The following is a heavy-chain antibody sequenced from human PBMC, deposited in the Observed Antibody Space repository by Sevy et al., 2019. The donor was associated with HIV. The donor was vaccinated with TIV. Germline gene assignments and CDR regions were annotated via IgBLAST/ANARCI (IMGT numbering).Heavy chain of an antibody. CDR1: GFTFSSYG. Sequence: GGSLRLSCAASGFTFSSYGMHWVRQAPGKGLEWVAVISYDGSNKYYADSVKGRFTISRDNFKNTLYLQMNSLRAEDTAVYYCAKGDYGDYGGVDYWGQGTLVTVSS. CDR2: ISYDGSNK. V-gene: IGHV3-30*18. J-gene: IGHJ4*02. D-gene: IGHD4-17*01. CDR3: AKGDYGDYGGVDY.